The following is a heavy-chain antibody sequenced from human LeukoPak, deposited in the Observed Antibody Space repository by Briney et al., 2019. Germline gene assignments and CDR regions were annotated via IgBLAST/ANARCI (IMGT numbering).Heavy chain of an antibody. V-gene: IGHV3-53*01. J-gene: IGHJ4*02. CDR3: ARGSGFETGDY. CDR2: IYGGSNT. CDR1: GFTVSSIY. D-gene: IGHD5-12*01. Sequence: GGSLRLSCAASGFTVSSIYMSWVRQAPGKGLEWISVIYGGSNTCYYADSVKGRFTISRDNSKNTVYLQMNSLRVEDTAIYYCARGSGFETGDYWGQGTLVTVSS.